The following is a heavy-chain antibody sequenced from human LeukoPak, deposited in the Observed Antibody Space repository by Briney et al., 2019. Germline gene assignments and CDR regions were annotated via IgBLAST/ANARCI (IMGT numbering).Heavy chain of an antibody. CDR1: GFTFSSYS. CDR2: ISSSGRYI. CDR3: ARDLGRDISCYDY. D-gene: IGHD2-15*01. V-gene: IGHV3-21*01. J-gene: IGHJ4*02. Sequence: PGGSLRLSCAASGFTFSSYSMNWVRQAPGKGLEWVSSISSSGRYIYYADSLRGRFTISRDNAKNSLYLQMNSLRAEDTAVYYCARDLGRDISCYDYWGQGTLVTVSS.